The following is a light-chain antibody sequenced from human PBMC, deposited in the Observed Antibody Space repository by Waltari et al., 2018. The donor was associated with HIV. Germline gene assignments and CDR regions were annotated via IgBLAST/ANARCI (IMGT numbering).Light chain of an antibody. CDR1: NLAPYT. CDR2: GNS. Sequence: SYVLTQPPSVSVAPGQTAMTTCGGDNLAPYTVPWYQHRPGQAPVLVISGNSDRPSGSPERFSGSISGNTATLTISRVEVGDEAGYFCQVWDATGDHPGVFGGGTKLTVL. J-gene: IGLJ3*02. V-gene: IGLV3-21*02. CDR3: QVWDATGDHPGV.